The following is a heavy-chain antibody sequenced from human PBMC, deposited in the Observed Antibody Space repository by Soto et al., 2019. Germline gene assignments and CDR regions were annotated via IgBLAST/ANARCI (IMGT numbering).Heavy chain of an antibody. D-gene: IGHD3-10*01. Sequence: SLKVSCKASGGTFSSYAISWVRQAPGEGLEWMGGVIAIFGTANCAQKFQGRVTITADESTSTAYMELSRLRSEDTAVYYCARTAYYGPGSFIPYNWFANWGQGTAVTVSS. CDR3: ARTAYYGPGSFIPYNWFAN. V-gene: IGHV1-69*13. CDR1: GGTFSSYA. J-gene: IGHJ5*02. CDR2: VIAIFGTA.